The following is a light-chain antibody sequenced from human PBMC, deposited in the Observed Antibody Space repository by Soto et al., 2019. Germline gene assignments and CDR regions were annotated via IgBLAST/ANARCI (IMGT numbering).Light chain of an antibody. CDR1: QSVGSTY. V-gene: IGKV3-20*01. CDR3: QHYGSSSYT. J-gene: IGKJ2*01. Sequence: TVLTQSPGTLSLSPGERATLSCRASQSVGSTYLAWYQQKPGQAPRLLIYGASSRATGIPDRFSGSGSGTDSTLTISRLEPEDFAVYYCQHYGSSSYTFGQGTKLEIK. CDR2: GAS.